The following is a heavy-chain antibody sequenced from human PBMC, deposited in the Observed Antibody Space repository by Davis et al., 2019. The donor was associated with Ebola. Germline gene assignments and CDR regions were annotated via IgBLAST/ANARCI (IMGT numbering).Heavy chain of an antibody. J-gene: IGHJ6*03. CDR1: GGSISRGGSY. D-gene: IGHD3-22*01. CDR2: IYYSGST. V-gene: IGHV4-31*03. CDR3: ARDLRYDSSGHDYYFYMDV. Sequence: LRPSCTVSGGSISRGGSYWSWIRQHPGKGLEWIGYIYYSGSTYYNPSLKSRFTISLDTSKNQFSLNLRSVTAADTAVYYCARDLRYDSSGHDYYFYMDVWGKGTTVTVSS.